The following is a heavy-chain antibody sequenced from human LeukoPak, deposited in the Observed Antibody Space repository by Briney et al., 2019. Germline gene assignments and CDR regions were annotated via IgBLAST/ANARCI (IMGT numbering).Heavy chain of an antibody. J-gene: IGHJ4*02. CDR2: ISGSGGST. CDR3: AKDRSGYSYGWYY. Sequence: GGSLRLSCAASGFTFSSYAMSWVRQAPGKELEWVSAISGSGGSTYYADSVKGRFTISRDNSKNTLYLQMNGLRAEDTAVYYCAKDRSGYSYGWYYWGQGTLVTVSS. D-gene: IGHD5-18*01. CDR1: GFTFSSYA. V-gene: IGHV3-23*01.